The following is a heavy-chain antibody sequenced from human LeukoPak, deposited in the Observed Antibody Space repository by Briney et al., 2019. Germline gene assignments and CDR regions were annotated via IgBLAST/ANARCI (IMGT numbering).Heavy chain of an antibody. Sequence: GGSLRLSCAASGFILSSYGMHWARQAPGKGLEWVAVIWYDGSNKYYADSVKGRFTISRDNSKNTLYLQMNSLRAEDTAVYYCARDYDSSGWCIWFDPWGQGTLVTVSS. V-gene: IGHV3-33*01. CDR3: ARDYDSSGWCIWFDP. CDR1: GFILSSYG. D-gene: IGHD6-19*01. J-gene: IGHJ5*02. CDR2: IWYDGSNK.